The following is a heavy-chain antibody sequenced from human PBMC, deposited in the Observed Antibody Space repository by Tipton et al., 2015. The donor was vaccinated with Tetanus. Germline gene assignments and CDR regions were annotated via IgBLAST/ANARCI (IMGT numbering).Heavy chain of an antibody. CDR2: LNPKSSSA. D-gene: IGHD2-2*01. CDR1: GYTFTSYG. V-gene: IGHV1-8*01. CDR3: ASGSSIRHGLDV. J-gene: IGHJ6*02. Sequence: QSGPEVKKPGASVKVSCKASGYTFTSYGLNWVRKAAGRGFEWMGWLNPKSSSAVYAQRFQGRVTMTTNTSITTAFMEVTSLTYEDTAVYYCASGSSIRHGLDVWGHGTTVTVSS.